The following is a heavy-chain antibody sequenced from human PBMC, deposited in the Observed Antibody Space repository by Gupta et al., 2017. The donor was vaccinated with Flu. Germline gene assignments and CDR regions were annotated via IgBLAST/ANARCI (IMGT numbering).Heavy chain of an antibody. CDR1: GYSFTNYW. CDR2: FYPDDSDT. CDR3: ARPLYSGTYYSREYYFDY. J-gene: IGHJ4*02. Sequence: EVQLVQSGAEVKKPGESLKISCKVSGYSFTNYWIGWVRQMPGKGLEWMGSFYPDDSDTKYIPSFQGLVTISADKSISTAYLQWSSLQASDTAMYYCARPLYSGTYYSREYYFDYWGQGTLVTVSS. D-gene: IGHD1-26*01. V-gene: IGHV5-51*03.